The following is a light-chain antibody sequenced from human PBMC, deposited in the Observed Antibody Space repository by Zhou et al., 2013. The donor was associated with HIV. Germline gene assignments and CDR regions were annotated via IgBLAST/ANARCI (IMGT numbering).Light chain of an antibody. Sequence: DVQMTQSPSSLSASVGDRVTLTCRASQGILKYLAWYQQKPGKVPKLLIYGASTLQSGVPSRFSGSGSGTDFTLTISSLQPEDVATYYCQKYNSAPWTFGQGTKVEIK. V-gene: IGKV1-27*01. J-gene: IGKJ1*01. CDR1: QGILKY. CDR3: QKYNSAPWT. CDR2: GAS.